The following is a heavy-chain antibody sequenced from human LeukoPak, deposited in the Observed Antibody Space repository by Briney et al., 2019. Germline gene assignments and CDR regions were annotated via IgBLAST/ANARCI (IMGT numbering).Heavy chain of an antibody. CDR3: ARQSSGIAATDKIDY. J-gene: IGHJ4*02. V-gene: IGHV3-21*01. D-gene: IGHD6-13*01. CDR1: GFTVNTNY. CDR2: FTSMSRTI. Sequence: GGSLRLSCAATGFTVNTNYMSWVRQAPGKGLEWVSSFTSMSRTIYYADSVKGRFTISRDDAKKSLYLQMNSLRVEDTAIYYCARQSSGIAATDKIDYWGQGTLVTVSS.